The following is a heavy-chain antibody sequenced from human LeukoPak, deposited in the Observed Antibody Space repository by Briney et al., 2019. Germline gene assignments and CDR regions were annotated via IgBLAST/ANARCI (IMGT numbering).Heavy chain of an antibody. J-gene: IGHJ4*02. CDR1: GGSISSYY. Sequence: TSETLSLTCTVSGGSISSYYWSWIRQPPGKGLEWIGYIYYSGSTNYNPSLKSRVTISVDTSKNQFSLKLSSVTAADTAVYYCARRVRAAFDYWGQGTLVTVSS. V-gene: IGHV4-59*08. CDR2: IYYSGST. CDR3: ARRVRAAFDY. D-gene: IGHD6-25*01.